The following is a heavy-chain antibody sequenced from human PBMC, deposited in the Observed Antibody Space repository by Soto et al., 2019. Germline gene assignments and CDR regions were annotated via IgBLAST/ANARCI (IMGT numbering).Heavy chain of an antibody. V-gene: IGHV1-2*04. D-gene: IGHD5-12*01. CDR2: NNPNSGGA. J-gene: IGHJ4*02. CDR1: GYTFIGYY. Sequence: QVQLVQSGAEVKKPGASVKVSCKASGYTFIGYYIHWVRQAPGQGLEWMGWNNPNSGGAKYSQKFQAWVTMTRDTSISNAYMEVSRLESGGTAVFYCARSGGGYDLGDYWGQGTLVTVSS. CDR3: ARSGGGYDLGDY.